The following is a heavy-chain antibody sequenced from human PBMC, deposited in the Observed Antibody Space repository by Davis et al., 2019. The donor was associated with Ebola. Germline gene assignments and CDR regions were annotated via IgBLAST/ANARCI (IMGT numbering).Heavy chain of an antibody. CDR1: VITFSSYA. Sequence: GESLKISCTDSVITFSSYAMTWVRQAPGKGLEWVSAISGSGGSTYYADSVKGRFTISRDNSKNTLYLQMNSLRAEDTAVYYCAKDHGGDYVRIGGYYYYYGMDVWGKGTTVTVSS. CDR2: ISGSGGST. CDR3: AKDHGGDYVRIGGYYYYYGMDV. D-gene: IGHD4-17*01. J-gene: IGHJ6*04. V-gene: IGHV3-23*01.